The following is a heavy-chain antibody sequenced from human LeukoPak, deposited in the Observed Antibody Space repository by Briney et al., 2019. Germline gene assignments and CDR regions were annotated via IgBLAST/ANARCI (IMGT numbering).Heavy chain of an antibody. Sequence: ASVKVSCKASGYTFTSYDINWVRQATGQGLEWMGWMNPNSGNTGYAQKFQGRVTITRNTSISTAYMELSSLRPEDTAVYYCASVGGLYSTYAFDIWGQGTMVTVSS. CDR2: MNPNSGNT. J-gene: IGHJ3*02. CDR1: GYTFTSYD. V-gene: IGHV1-8*03. D-gene: IGHD2-2*01. CDR3: ASVGGLYSTYAFDI.